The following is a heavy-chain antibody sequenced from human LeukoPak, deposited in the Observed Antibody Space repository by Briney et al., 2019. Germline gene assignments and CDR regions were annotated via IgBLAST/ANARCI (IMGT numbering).Heavy chain of an antibody. CDR2: ISAYNGNT. Sequence: ASVKVSCKASGYTFTSYGISWVRQAPGQGLEWMGWISAYNGNTNYAQKLQGRVTMTTDTSTSTAYMELRSLRSDDTAVYYCARDKAVAAPSYFDCWGQGTLVTVSS. D-gene: IGHD6-19*01. J-gene: IGHJ4*02. V-gene: IGHV1-18*01. CDR1: GYTFTSYG. CDR3: ARDKAVAAPSYFDC.